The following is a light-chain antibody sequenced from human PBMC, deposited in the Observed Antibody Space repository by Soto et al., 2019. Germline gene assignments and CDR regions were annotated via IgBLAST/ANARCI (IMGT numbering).Light chain of an antibody. CDR3: GSYTSSSTVL. V-gene: IGLV2-14*01. CDR1: SSDIGVYNY. J-gene: IGLJ2*01. Sequence: QSALTQPASVSGSPGQSITISCTGTSSDIGVYNYVSWYQQHPGKVPKLMIYEVSNRPSGVSNRFSGSKSGNTASLTISGLQAEDEADYYCGSYTSSSTVLFGGGTQLTVL. CDR2: EVS.